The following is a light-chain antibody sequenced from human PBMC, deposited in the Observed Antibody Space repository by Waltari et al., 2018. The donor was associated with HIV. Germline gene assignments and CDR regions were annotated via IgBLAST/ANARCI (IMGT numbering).Light chain of an antibody. J-gene: IGKJ5*01. CDR3: QQVKSYPLT. Sequence: DIQLTQSPSFLSESVGDTVTITCRASQGIPNNVAWYQQKPGKAPKSLIYDASTLQSGVPSRFSGSGSGTEFTLTISSLQPEDFATYYCQQVKSYPLTFGQGTRLEIK. CDR1: QGIPNN. CDR2: DAS. V-gene: IGKV1-9*01.